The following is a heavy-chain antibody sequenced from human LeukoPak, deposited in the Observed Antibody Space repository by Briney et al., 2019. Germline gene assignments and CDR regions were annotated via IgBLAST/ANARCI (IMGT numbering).Heavy chain of an antibody. J-gene: IGHJ4*02. V-gene: IGHV1-24*01. CDR1: GYTLTELS. CDR2: FDPEDGET. Sequence: ASVKVSCKVSGYTLTELSMHWVRQAPGKGLEWMGGFDPEDGETIYAQKFQGRVTMTEDTSTDTAYMELSSLRSEDTAVYYCANYSSGWYYFDYWGQGTLVTVSS. CDR3: ANYSSGWYYFDY. D-gene: IGHD6-19*01.